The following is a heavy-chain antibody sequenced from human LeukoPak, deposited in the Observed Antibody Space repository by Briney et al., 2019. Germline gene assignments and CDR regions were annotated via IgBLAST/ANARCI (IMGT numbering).Heavy chain of an antibody. CDR3: ARRDFDSSGYLSFYFDY. J-gene: IGHJ4*02. CDR2: IYQSGST. CDR1: GYSIRSGYH. V-gene: IGHV4-38-2*01. D-gene: IGHD3-22*01. Sequence: TSETLSLTCAVSGYSIRSGYHWSWIRQPPGKGLEWIGSIYQSGSTYYNPSLKSRVTISVDPSKNQFSLNLSSVPAAGSAVYYCARRDFDSSGYLSFYFDYWGQGTLVTVSS.